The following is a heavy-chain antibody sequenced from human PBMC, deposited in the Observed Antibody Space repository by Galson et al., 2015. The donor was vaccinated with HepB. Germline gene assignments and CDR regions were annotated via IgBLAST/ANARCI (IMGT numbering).Heavy chain of an antibody. CDR2: IWYDGNSK. J-gene: IGHJ6*03. V-gene: IGHV3-33*01. Sequence: SLRLSCAASGFTFTNYGIHWVRQAPGKGLEWVAVIWYDGNSKQYADSVKGRFTISRDNSRNTVYLQMNSLRVEVTAVYYCVRDAKMDTGIDYMDVWGKWTTVTVSS. CDR1: GFTFTNYG. D-gene: IGHD5-18*01. CDR3: VRDAKMDTGIDYMDV.